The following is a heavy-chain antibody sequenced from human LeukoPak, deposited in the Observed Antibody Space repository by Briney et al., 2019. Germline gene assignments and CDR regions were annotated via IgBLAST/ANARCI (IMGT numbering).Heavy chain of an antibody. V-gene: IGHV4-34*01. Sequence: TSETLSLTCAVYGGSFTDYYWSWIRQSPGKGLEWIGEISHRGSTNYNPSLKSRVTISIDTSKNQFSLKLSSVTAADTSVYYCAREYGDYSPPYYYYYYYMDVWGKGTTVTVSS. D-gene: IGHD4-17*01. CDR1: GGSFTDYY. CDR2: ISHRGST. CDR3: AREYGDYSPPYYYYYYYMDV. J-gene: IGHJ6*03.